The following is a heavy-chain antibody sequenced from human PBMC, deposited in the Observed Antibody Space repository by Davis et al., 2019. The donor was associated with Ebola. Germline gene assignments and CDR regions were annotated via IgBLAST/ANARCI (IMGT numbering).Heavy chain of an antibody. CDR1: GGSISSSSYY. CDR2: IYYSGST. CDR3: ARDNQDYGDYGPVGGYYFDY. Sequence: PSETLSLTCTVSGGSISSSSYYWGWIRQPPGKGLEWIGSIYYSGSTYYNPSLKSRVTISVDTSKNQFSLKLSSVTAADTAVYYCARDNQDYGDYGPVGGYYFDYWGQGTLVTVSS. D-gene: IGHD4-17*01. J-gene: IGHJ4*02. V-gene: IGHV4-39*07.